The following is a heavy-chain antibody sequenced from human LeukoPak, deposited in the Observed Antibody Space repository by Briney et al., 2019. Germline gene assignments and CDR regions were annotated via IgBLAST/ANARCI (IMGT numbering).Heavy chain of an antibody. J-gene: IGHJ1*01. CDR1: GGSFSGYH. CDR2: INHSGST. CDR3: ARGRSPYSSSWYTGYFQH. Sequence: SETLSLTCAVFGGSFSGYHWSWIRQPPGKGLEWIGEINHSGSTNYNPSLKSRVTISVDTSKNQFSLKLSSVTAADTAVYYCARGRSPYSSSWYTGYFQHWGQGTLVTVSS. V-gene: IGHV4-34*01. D-gene: IGHD6-13*01.